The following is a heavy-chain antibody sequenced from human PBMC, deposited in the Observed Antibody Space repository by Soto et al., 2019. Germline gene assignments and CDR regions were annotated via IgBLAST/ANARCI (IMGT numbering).Heavy chain of an antibody. D-gene: IGHD3-9*01. J-gene: IGHJ4*02. Sequence: EVQLVESGGGLVKPGGSLRLSCAASGCTLSSYSMNWVRQAPGKGLEWVSSISSSSSYIYYADSVKGRFTISRDNAKNSLYLQMNSLRAEDTAVYYCARGLPYYDILTGYYNIDYWGQGTLVTVSS. V-gene: IGHV3-21*01. CDR2: ISSSSSYI. CDR1: GCTLSSYS. CDR3: ARGLPYYDILTGYYNIDY.